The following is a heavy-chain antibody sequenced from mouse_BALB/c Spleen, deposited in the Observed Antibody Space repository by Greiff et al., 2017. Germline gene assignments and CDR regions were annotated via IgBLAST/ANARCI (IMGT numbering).Heavy chain of an antibody. CDR3: ASTTVAY. CDR1: GFTFSSYA. D-gene: IGHD1-1*01. J-gene: IGHJ3*01. CDR2: TSSGGSYT. V-gene: IGHV5-9-4*01. Sequence: EVQRVESGGGLVKPGGSLKLSCAASGFTFSSYAMSWVRQSPEKRLEWVAETSSGGSYTYYPDTVTGRFTISRDNAKNTLYLEMSSLRSEDTAMYYCASTTVAYWGQGTLVTVSA.